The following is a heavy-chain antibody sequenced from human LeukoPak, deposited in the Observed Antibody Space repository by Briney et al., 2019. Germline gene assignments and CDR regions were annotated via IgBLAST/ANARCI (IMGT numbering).Heavy chain of an antibody. J-gene: IGHJ3*02. CDR3: ARGPYSYDSSGAFDI. CDR1: GDSISSGDYY. Sequence: SETLSLTCTVSGDSISSGDYYGSWIRRPAGKGLEWIGRISSSGSPNYNPSTNSRVTISVDTSKNQFSLKLSSVTAADTAVYFCARGPYSYDSSGAFDIWGQGTMVTVSS. CDR2: ISSSGSP. D-gene: IGHD3-22*01. V-gene: IGHV4-61*02.